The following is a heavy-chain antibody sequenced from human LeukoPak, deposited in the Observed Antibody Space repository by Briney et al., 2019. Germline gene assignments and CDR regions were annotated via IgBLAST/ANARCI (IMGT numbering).Heavy chain of an antibody. Sequence: SETLSLTCAVYGGSFSGYYWSWIRQPPGKGLEWIGEINHSGSTNYNPSPKSRVTISVDTSKNQFSLKLSSVTAADTAVYYCAREGIAAGHIDYWGQGTLVTVSS. V-gene: IGHV4-34*01. CDR3: AREGIAAGHIDY. CDR1: GGSFSGYY. D-gene: IGHD6-13*01. CDR2: INHSGST. J-gene: IGHJ4*02.